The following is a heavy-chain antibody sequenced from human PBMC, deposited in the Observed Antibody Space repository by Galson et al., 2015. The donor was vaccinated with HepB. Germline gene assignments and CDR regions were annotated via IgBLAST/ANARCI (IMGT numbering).Heavy chain of an antibody. V-gene: IGHV5-51*03. Sequence: QSGAEVKKPGESLKISCEGSGYNFSNYWIAWVRQKPGKGLEWMGIMYPGNSNTRYSPSFQGQVTISADKSINTAYVQWSSLKASDTAMYYCARGETYYETSGYYGLDSWGQGTLVTVSS. CDR1: GYNFSNYW. J-gene: IGHJ4*02. CDR2: MYPGNSNT. D-gene: IGHD3-22*01. CDR3: ARGETYYETSGYYGLDS.